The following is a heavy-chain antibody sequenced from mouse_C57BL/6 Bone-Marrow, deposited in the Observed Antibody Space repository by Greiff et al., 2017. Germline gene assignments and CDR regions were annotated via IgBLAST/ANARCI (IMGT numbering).Heavy chain of an antibody. CDR1: GYTFTSYW. CDR3: ARWGQLRLRSAMDY. Sequence: VQLQQSGAELVKPGASVKLSCKASGYTFTSYWMHWVKQRPGQGLEWIGMIHPNSGSTNYNEKFKSKATLTVDKSSSTAYMQLSSLTSEDSAVYYCARWGQLRLRSAMDYWGQGTSVTVSS. CDR2: IHPNSGST. J-gene: IGHJ4*01. V-gene: IGHV1-64*01. D-gene: IGHD3-2*02.